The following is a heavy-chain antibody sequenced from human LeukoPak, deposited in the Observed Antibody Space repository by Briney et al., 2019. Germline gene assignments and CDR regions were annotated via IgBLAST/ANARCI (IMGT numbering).Heavy chain of an antibody. CDR2: IEQDGSEK. CDR3: ARLRYHDFWSGYWKYYYYMDV. J-gene: IGHJ6*03. Sequence: GGSLRLSCAASGFSFSNYWMSWVRQAPGKGLEWVATIEQDGSEKYYVDSVKGRFTISRDNAKNSLYLQMNSLRAEDTAVYYCARLRYHDFWSGYWKYYYYMDVWGKGTTVTVSS. CDR1: GFSFSNYW. V-gene: IGHV3-7*01. D-gene: IGHD3-3*01.